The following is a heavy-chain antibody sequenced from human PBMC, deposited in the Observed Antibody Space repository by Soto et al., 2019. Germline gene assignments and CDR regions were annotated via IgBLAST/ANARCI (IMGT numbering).Heavy chain of an antibody. V-gene: IGHV3-23*01. Sequence: GGSLRLSCAASGFSFGDYAMSWVRQAPGKGLEWVSVISEGGGSTHYADSVRGRFTVSRDNSKNSLSLRMNSLRDEDTAVYFCAKRSPYSSGWYSPIFDYWGQGALVTVSS. D-gene: IGHD6-13*01. CDR3: AKRSPYSSGWYSPIFDY. CDR1: GFSFGDYA. J-gene: IGHJ4*02. CDR2: ISEGGGST.